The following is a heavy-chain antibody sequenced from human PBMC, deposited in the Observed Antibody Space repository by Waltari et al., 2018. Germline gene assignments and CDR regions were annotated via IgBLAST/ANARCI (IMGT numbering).Heavy chain of an antibody. J-gene: IGHJ4*02. D-gene: IGHD2-15*01. CDR1: GGTFSSYA. Sequence: QVQLVQSGAEVKKPGSSVKVSCKASGGTFSSYAISWVRQAPGQGLEWMGGIIAIFGTANYAQKFQGRGTITADESTSTAYMGLSSRRSEDTAVYYCARGCSGGSCYVYWGQGTLVTVSS. CDR2: IIAIFGTA. CDR3: ARGCSGGSCYVY. V-gene: IGHV1-69*13.